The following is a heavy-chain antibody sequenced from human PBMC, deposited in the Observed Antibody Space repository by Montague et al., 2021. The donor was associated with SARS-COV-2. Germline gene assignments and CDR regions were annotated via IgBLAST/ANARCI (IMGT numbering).Heavy chain of an antibody. CDR1: GFTFSAYW. V-gene: IGHV3-74*01. Sequence: SLRLSCAASGFTFSAYWMHWVRQAPGQGLEWVARIRADGTTTNYADSXXGRFTISRDNAQDTVYLHMTTLTAEDTAVYYCVRAFSNSFKWFDPWGQGTLVTVSS. CDR3: VRAFSNSFKWFDP. D-gene: IGHD6-13*01. J-gene: IGHJ5*02. CDR2: IRADGTTT.